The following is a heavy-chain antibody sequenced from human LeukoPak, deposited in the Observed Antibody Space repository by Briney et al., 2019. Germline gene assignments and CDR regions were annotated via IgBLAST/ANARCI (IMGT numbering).Heavy chain of an antibody. Sequence: PPETLSLTCTVSGGSISSSSYYWGWIRQPPGKGLEWIGSIYYSGSTYYNPSLKSRVTISVDTSKNQFSLKLSSVTAADTAVYYCARETGDIYYYYYYMDVWGKGTTVTVSS. CDR2: IYYSGST. D-gene: IGHD1-1*01. CDR1: GGSISSSSYY. J-gene: IGHJ6*03. CDR3: ARETGDIYYYYYYMDV. V-gene: IGHV4-39*07.